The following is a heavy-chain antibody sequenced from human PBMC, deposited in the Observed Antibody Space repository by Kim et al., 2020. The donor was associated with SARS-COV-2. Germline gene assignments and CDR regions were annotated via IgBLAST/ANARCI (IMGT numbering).Heavy chain of an antibody. V-gene: IGHV5-51*01. CDR3: ARHYGVREQPDY. Sequence: RYAPSFQGQATVSADKSISPAYLQWSSLKASDTAMYYCARHYGVREQPDYWGQGTLVTVSS. D-gene: IGHD3-10*01. J-gene: IGHJ4*02.